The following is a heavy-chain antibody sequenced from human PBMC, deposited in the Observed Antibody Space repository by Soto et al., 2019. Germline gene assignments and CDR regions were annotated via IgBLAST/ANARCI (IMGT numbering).Heavy chain of an antibody. CDR1: GFTFSSYS. CDR3: ARDPRDGYNRFDH. Sequence: PGGSLRLSCAASGFTFSSYSMNWVRQAPGKGLEWVSSISSSSSYIYYADSVKGRFTISRDNAKNSLYLQMNSLRAEDTAVYYCARDPRDGYNRFDHWGQGTLVTVS. J-gene: IGHJ4*02. CDR2: ISSSSSYI. D-gene: IGHD5-12*01. V-gene: IGHV3-21*01.